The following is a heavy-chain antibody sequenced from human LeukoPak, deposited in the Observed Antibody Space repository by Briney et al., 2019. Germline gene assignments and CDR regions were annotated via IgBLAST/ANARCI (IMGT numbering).Heavy chain of an antibody. V-gene: IGHV3-30*02. D-gene: IGHD3-10*01. CDR1: GFTFSSYG. CDR3: AKLPLYYGSGSSYFDY. CDR2: IRYDGSNK. Sequence: PGRSLRLSCAAYGFTFSSYGTHWVRQAPGKGLEWVAFIRYDGSNKYYADSVKGRFTISRDNSKNTLYLQMNSLRAEDTAVYYCAKLPLYYGSGSSYFDYWGQGTLVTVSS. J-gene: IGHJ4*02.